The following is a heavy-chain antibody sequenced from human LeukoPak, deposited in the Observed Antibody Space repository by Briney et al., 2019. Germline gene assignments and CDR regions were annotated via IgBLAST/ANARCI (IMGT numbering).Heavy chain of an antibody. CDR1: GYTFTSYG. CDR3: ARSPGYYYYYMDV. CDR2: ISAYSGNT. V-gene: IGHV1-18*01. J-gene: IGHJ6*03. Sequence: ASVKVSCKASGYTFTSYGISWVRQAPGQGLEWMGWISAYSGNTNYAQKLQGRVTMTTDTSTSTAYMDLRSLRADDTAVYYCARSPGYYYYYMDVLGKGTTVTVSS.